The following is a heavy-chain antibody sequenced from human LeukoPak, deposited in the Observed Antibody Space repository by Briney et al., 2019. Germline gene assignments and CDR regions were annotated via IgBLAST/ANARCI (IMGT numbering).Heavy chain of an antibody. J-gene: IGHJ4*02. V-gene: IGHV3-66*01. CDR1: GFTVSSNY. CDR2: IYSGDNT. D-gene: IGHD2-2*01. CDR3: AKGDLQVVPVAFDY. Sequence: PGGSLRLSCAASGFTVSSNYMSWVRQAPGKGLEWVSVIYSGDNTYYADSVKGRFTISRDISKNTLYLQMNSLRAEDTAVYYCAKGDLQVVPVAFDYWGQGTLVTVSS.